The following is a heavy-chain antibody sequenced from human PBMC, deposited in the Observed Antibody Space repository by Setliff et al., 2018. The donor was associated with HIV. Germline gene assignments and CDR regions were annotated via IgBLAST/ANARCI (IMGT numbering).Heavy chain of an antibody. Sequence: PSETLSLTCTVSGGSISGHYWSWIRQSPGRGLEWIGYIYSSGSTNFNPPLQSRVTISVDTSKNQFSLKLSSVTAADTAVYYCARHSGVASPNWFDPWGQGTLVTVSS. V-gene: IGHV4-4*09. J-gene: IGHJ5*02. CDR2: IYSSGST. CDR3: ARHSGVASPNWFDP. CDR1: GGSISGHY. D-gene: IGHD3-10*01.